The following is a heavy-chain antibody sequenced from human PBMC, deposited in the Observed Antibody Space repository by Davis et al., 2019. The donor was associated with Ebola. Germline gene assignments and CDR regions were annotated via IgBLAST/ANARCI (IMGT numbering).Heavy chain of an antibody. V-gene: IGHV4-34*01. CDR1: GGSFSGYY. D-gene: IGHD6-13*01. Sequence: PSETLSLTCAVYGGSFSGYYWSWIRQPPGKGLEWIWEINHSGSTNYNPSLKSRVTISVDTSKNQFSLKLSSVTAADTAVYYCARAVEYSSSWYGDAFDIWGQGTMVTVSS. CDR3: ARAVEYSSSWYGDAFDI. CDR2: INHSGST. J-gene: IGHJ3*02.